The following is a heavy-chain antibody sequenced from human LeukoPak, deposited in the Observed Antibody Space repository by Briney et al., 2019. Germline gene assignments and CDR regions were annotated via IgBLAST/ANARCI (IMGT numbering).Heavy chain of an antibody. D-gene: IGHD6-13*01. CDR3: ARAMIGRGYSSSWTPNDAFDI. CDR1: GFTFSSYA. J-gene: IGHJ3*02. CDR2: ISSNGGST. V-gene: IGHV3-64*01. Sequence: SGGSLRLSCAASGFTFSSYAMHWVRQAPGKGLEYVPAISSNGGSTYYANSVKGRFTISRDNSKNTLYLQMGSLRAEDMAVYYCARAMIGRGYSSSWTPNDAFDIWGQGTMVTVSS.